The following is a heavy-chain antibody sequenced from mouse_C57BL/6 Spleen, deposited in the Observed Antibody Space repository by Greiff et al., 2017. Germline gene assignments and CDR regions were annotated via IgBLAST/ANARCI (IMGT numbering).Heavy chain of an antibody. CDR2: ITYDGST. Sequence: VQLQQSGPGLVKPSPSLSLTCSVTGYSITSGYYWNWIRQFPGNQLEWMDYITYDGSTNYNQSLKNRISFTRDTSKNKFFLKLNSVTTEDTATYYCARGLPFAYWGQGTLVTVSA. CDR1: GYSITSGYY. J-gene: IGHJ3*01. CDR3: ARGLPFAY. V-gene: IGHV3-6*01.